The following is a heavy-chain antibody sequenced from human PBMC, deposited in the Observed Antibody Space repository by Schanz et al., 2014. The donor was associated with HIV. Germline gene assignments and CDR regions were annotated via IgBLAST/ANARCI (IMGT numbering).Heavy chain of an antibody. V-gene: IGHV3-30*03. CDR2: TSYDGANK. CDR1: GFAFSNYG. J-gene: IGHJ6*02. Sequence: QVQLVESGGGVVQPGRSLRLSCAASGFAFSNYGMHWARQAPGKGLEWVAVTSYDGANKYYGDTVKGRFTISRDNSKKTLYLQVDNLTADDTAVYYCARDPARSYEPWSGYWYGMDVWGQGTTVIVSS. D-gene: IGHD3-3*01. CDR3: ARDPARSYEPWSGYWYGMDV.